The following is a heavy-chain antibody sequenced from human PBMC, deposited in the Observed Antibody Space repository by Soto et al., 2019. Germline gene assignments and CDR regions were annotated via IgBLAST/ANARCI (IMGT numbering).Heavy chain of an antibody. CDR3: ARDLRGRRSGRFDP. J-gene: IGHJ5*02. Sequence: QVQLQESGPGLAKPSETLSLTCTLSGDPITSGGFYWTWIRQHPAKGLEWIGYIYYSGVTYYNPSLKSRATISVDMSKNQFSLNLSSVSAADTAMYYCARDLRGRRSGRFDPWGQGTLVTVSS. V-gene: IGHV4-31*03. CDR2: IYYSGVT. D-gene: IGHD3-10*01. CDR1: GDPITSGGFY.